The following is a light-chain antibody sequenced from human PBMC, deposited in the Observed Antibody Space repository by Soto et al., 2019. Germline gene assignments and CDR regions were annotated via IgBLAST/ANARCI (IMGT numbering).Light chain of an antibody. CDR2: WAS. Sequence: DVVSRHSTEKLAVSLGERATINFKSRQSFLYSSNNNNYLAWYQQKLGQPPKLLIRWASTRESGVPDRFSGSESGTDFTLTISILQAEDVAVYYCQQFFSLAHTFCGRTNVDI. CDR1: QSFLYSSNNNNY. CDR3: QQFFSLAHT. J-gene: IGKJ4*01. V-gene: IGKV4-1*01.